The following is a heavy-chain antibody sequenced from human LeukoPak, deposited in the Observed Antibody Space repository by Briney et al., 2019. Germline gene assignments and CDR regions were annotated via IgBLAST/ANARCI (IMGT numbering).Heavy chain of an antibody. J-gene: IGHJ5*02. CDR2: INPNSGGT. Sequence: GASVKVSCKASGYIFTGYYMHWVRQAPGQGLEWLGWINPNSGGTNYAQKFQGRVTMTRDTSISTAYMELSRLRSDDTAVYYCALIVDYYDSSGYYYWFDPWGQGTLVTVSP. V-gene: IGHV1-2*02. D-gene: IGHD3-22*01. CDR3: ALIVDYYDSSGYYYWFDP. CDR1: GYIFTGYY.